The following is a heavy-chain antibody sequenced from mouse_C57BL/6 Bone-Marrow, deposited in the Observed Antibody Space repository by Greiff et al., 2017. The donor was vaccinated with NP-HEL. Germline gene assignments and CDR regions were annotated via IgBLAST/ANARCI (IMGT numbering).Heavy chain of an antibody. V-gene: IGHV7-3*01. CDR1: GFTFTDYY. CDR3: ARSIYYDYADYPFYAMDY. J-gene: IGHJ4*01. CDR2: IRNKANGYTT. Sequence: EVKLMESGGGLVQPGGSLSLSCAASGFTFTDYYMSWVRQPPGKALEWLGFIRNKANGYTTEYSASVKGRFTISRDNSQSILYLQMNALRAEDSATYYCARSIYYDYADYPFYAMDYGGQGTSVTVSS. D-gene: IGHD2-4*01.